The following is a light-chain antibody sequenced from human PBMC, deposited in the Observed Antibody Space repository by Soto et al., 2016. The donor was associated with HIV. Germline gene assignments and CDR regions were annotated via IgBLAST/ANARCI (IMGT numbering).Light chain of an antibody. CDR3: QQYNTYSPVWT. Sequence: IQMTQSPSSLSASVGDRVTITCRASHSISNWLAWYQQKPGKAPNLLIYRASTLESGVPSRFSGSGSGTEFTLTISSLQPDDFATYYCQQYNTYSPVWTFGQGTKVEIK. CDR2: RAS. V-gene: IGKV1-5*03. J-gene: IGKJ1*01. CDR1: HSISNW.